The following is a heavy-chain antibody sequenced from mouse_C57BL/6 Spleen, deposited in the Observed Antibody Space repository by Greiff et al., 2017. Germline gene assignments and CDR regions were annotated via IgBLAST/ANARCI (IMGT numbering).Heavy chain of an antibody. J-gene: IGHJ2*01. D-gene: IGHD2-4*01. Sequence: EVQLQQSGPVLVKPGASVKMSCKASGYTFTDYYMNWVKQSHGKSLEWIGVINPYNGGTSYNQKFKGKATLTVDKSSSTAYMELNSLTSEDSAVYYCARRDYDYEDFDYWGQGTTLTVSS. CDR2: INPYNGGT. CDR1: GYTFTDYY. CDR3: ARRDYDYEDFDY. V-gene: IGHV1-19*01.